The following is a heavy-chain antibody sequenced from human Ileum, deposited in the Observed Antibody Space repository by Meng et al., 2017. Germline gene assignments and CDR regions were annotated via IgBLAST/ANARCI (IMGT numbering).Heavy chain of an antibody. J-gene: IGHJ4*02. Sequence: LRDSGPGLGARSGTLALHCALSGGSIRSSFYLSWVRQSTGKGLEWIGQIYLAGSPNYNPSLESRVTISVDKSKNQFSLRLTSVTAADTAIFYCVRHGGKYFDSWGQGTLVTVSS. CDR1: GGSIRSSFY. V-gene: IGHV4-4*02. CDR3: VRHGGKYFDS. D-gene: IGHD2-15*01. CDR2: IYLAGSP.